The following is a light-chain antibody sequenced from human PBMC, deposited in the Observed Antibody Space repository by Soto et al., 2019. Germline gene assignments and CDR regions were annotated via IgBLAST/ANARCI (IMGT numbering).Light chain of an antibody. Sequence: EIVITQSPATLSVSPGEGATLSCRASQGIGSTLAWYQQKPGQTPRLLIYGASTRATGVPARFSGSGSGTDFTLTTNSLQSEDFATYYCQQYNSYPVTFGQGTRLEIK. CDR3: QQYNSYPVT. CDR1: QGIGST. V-gene: IGKV3-15*01. J-gene: IGKJ5*01. CDR2: GAS.